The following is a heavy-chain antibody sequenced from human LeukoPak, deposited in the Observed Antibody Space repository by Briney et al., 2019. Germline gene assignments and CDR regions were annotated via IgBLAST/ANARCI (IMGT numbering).Heavy chain of an antibody. D-gene: IGHD6-19*01. CDR2: TSYNGNT. Sequence: GASVKVSCKASGYTFSNYGISWVRQPPGLGFEWMGWTSYNGNTNYAQKFQDRVTMTTDTSTTTAYMELRSLESDDTAVYYCARHSGSGWQALGYWGQGTLVTVSS. CDR3: ARHSGSGWQALGY. V-gene: IGHV1-18*04. CDR1: GYTFSNYG. J-gene: IGHJ4*02.